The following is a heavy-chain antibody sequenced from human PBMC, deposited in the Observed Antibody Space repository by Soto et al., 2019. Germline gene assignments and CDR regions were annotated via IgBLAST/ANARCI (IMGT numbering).Heavy chain of an antibody. J-gene: IGHJ4*02. CDR2: ISSSGSTI. V-gene: IGHV3-11*01. CDR3: ARDHNYYGSGSYYLDY. CDR1: GFTFSDYY. D-gene: IGHD3-10*01. Sequence: GGSLRLSCAPSGFTFSDYYMSWIRQAPGKGLEWVSYISSSGSTIYYADSVKGRFTISRDNAKNSLYLQMNSLRAEDTAVYYCARDHNYYGSGSYYLDYWGQGTLVTVSS.